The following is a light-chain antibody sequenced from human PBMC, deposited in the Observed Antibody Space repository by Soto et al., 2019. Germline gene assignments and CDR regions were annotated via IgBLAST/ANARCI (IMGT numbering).Light chain of an antibody. V-gene: IGLV2-14*01. J-gene: IGLJ3*02. CDR3: SSYTSSSSWV. CDR1: SSDVGGYNY. Sequence: QSVLTQPASVSGSPGQSITISCTGTSSDVGGYNYVSWYQQHPGKAPKLMIYDVSNRPSRVSNRFSGSKSGNTVSLTISGLQAEDEADYYCSSYTSSSSWVFGGGTKLTVL. CDR2: DVS.